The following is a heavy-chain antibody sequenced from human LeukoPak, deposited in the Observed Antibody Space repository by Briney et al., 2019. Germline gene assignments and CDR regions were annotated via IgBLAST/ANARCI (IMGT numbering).Heavy chain of an antibody. CDR3: ARGGGGRRSNAFDI. CDR1: GFTFSSYS. J-gene: IGHJ3*02. V-gene: IGHV3-21*01. CDR2: ISSSSSYI. Sequence: GGSLRLSCAASGFTFSSYSMNWVRQAPGKGLEWVSSISSSSSYIYYADSVKGRFTISRDNAKNSLYLQMNSLRAEDTAVYYCARGGGGRRSNAFDIWGQGTMVTVSS. D-gene: IGHD3-16*01.